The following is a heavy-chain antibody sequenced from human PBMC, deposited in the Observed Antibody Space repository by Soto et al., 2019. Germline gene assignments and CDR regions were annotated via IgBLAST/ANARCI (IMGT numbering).Heavy chain of an antibody. CDR2: ISYDGSNK. V-gene: IGHV3-30*18. CDR3: AKASGCNFVNNNYYNEMDI. Sequence: PGGSLRLSCAASGFTFSSYGMHWVRQAPGKGLEWVAVISYDGSNKYYADSVKGRFTISRDNSKNTLYLQMNSLRAEDTAVYYCAKASGCNFVNNNYYNEMDICGQGNTLTVS. D-gene: IGHD1-20*01. J-gene: IGHJ6*02. CDR1: GFTFSSYG.